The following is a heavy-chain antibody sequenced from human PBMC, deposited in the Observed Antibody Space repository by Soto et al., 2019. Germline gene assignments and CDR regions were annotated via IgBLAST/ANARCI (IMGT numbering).Heavy chain of an antibody. CDR3: ERVRSLDP. D-gene: IGHD3-10*01. J-gene: IGHJ5*02. CDR1: GFTCRKYW. CDR2: IKEDGSEK. Sequence: EVQLVESGGGLVQPGGSLSLSCADSGFTCRKYWMSWVRQAPGMGLQWVAGIKEDGSEKYYVDSVKGRFTISRDNAKNSLFLQMNSLRAEDTAVYYCERVRSLDPWGQGILVTVSS. V-gene: IGHV3-7*03.